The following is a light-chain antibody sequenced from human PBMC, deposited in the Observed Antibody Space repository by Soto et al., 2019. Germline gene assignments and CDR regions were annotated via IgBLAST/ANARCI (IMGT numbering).Light chain of an antibody. CDR2: MAS. J-gene: IGKJ1*01. V-gene: IGKV1-5*03. CDR1: QSISSW. CDR3: QQYNSYSWT. Sequence: DIQMTQSPSTLSASVGDRVTITCRASQSISSWLAWYQQKPGTAPKLLIYMASSLESGVPSRFSGSGSGTEFILTISSLQPDDCATYYCQQYNSYSWTFGQGTKVDIK.